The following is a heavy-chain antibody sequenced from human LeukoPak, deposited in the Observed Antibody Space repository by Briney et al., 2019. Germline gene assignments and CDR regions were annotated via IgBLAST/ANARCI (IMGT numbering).Heavy chain of an antibody. CDR1: GFTVSSNY. Sequence: GGSLRLSSAASGFTVSSNYMSWVRQAPGKGLEWVSVIYSGGSTYYADSVKGRFTISRDNSKNTLYLQMNSLRAEDTAVYYCAREGVLESGSYYPDYYYYYYMDVWGKGTTVTVSS. CDR3: AREGVLESGSYYPDYYYYYYMDV. V-gene: IGHV3-53*01. D-gene: IGHD3-10*01. J-gene: IGHJ6*03. CDR2: IYSGGST.